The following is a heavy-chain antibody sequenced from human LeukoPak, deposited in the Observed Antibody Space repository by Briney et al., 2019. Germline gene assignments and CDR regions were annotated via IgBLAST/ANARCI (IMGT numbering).Heavy chain of an antibody. D-gene: IGHD6-19*01. CDR3: ARAGVAVASGGWFDP. Sequence: ASVNVSCKASGGTFSSYAISWVRQAPGQGLEWMGGIIPIFGTANYAQKFQGRVTITADESTSTAYMELSSLRSEDTAVYYCARAGVAVASGGWFDPWGQGTLATVSS. CDR1: GGTFSSYA. J-gene: IGHJ5*02. CDR2: IIPIFGTA. V-gene: IGHV1-69*01.